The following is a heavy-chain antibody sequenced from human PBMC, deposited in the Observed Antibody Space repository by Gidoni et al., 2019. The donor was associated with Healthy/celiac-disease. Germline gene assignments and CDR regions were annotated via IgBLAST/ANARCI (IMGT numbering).Heavy chain of an antibody. V-gene: IGHV3-30-3*01. J-gene: IGHJ4*02. Sequence: QVQLVESGGGVVQPVRSLRLSCAASGFTFSSYAMHWVRQAPGKGLEWVAVISYDGSNKYYADSVKGRFTISRDNSKNTLYLQMNSLRAEDTAVYYCARDLYYDSSGYRVWGQGTLVTVSS. CDR3: ARDLYYDSSGYRV. CDR2: ISYDGSNK. D-gene: IGHD3-22*01. CDR1: GFTFSSYA.